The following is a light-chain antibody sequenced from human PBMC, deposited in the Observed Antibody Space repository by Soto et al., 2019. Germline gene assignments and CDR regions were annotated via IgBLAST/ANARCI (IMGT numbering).Light chain of an antibody. CDR1: QSLLHSSGSNS. Sequence: DIVMTQSPLSLPVTPGEPASISCRSSQSLLHSSGSNSLDWYLQKPGQSPQLLIYLGSNRASGVPDRFICSESGTEFTLKISKVEAEDVGVYYCMQAVQTPPTFGQGTEVEIK. CDR2: LGS. J-gene: IGKJ1*01. CDR3: MQAVQTPPT. V-gene: IGKV2-28*01.